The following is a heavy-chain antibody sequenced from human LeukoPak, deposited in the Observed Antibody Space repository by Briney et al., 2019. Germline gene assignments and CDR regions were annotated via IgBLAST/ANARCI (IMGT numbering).Heavy chain of an antibody. CDR2: ISGSGGST. Sequence: PGGSLRLSCAASGLTFSSYAMSWVRQAPGKGLEWVSAISGSGGSTYYADSVKGRFTISRDNSKNTLYLQMNSLRAEDTAVYYCAKDQDYDSSGSDTWGQGTLVTVSS. D-gene: IGHD3-22*01. CDR1: GLTFSSYA. J-gene: IGHJ4*02. CDR3: AKDQDYDSSGSDT. V-gene: IGHV3-23*01.